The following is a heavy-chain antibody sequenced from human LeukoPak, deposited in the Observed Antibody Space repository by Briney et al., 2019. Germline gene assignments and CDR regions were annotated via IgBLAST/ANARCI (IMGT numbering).Heavy chain of an antibody. CDR1: GASISGSGYY. D-gene: IGHD3-10*01. J-gene: IGHJ6*03. CDR2: IYYSGST. CDR3: ARSRTVRGVIKFYYYMDV. Sequence: SETLSLTCAVSGASISGSGYYWGWIRQPPGKGLEWIGNIYYSGSTYYNPSLKSRVTISVDTSKNQFSLKLSSVTAADTAVYYCARSRTVRGVIKFYYYMDVWGKGTTVTVSS. V-gene: IGHV4-39*07.